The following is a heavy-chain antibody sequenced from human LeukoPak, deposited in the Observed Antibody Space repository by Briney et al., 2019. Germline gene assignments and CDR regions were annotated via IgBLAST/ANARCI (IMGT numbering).Heavy chain of an antibody. J-gene: IGHJ4*02. CDR1: GYTFTSYG. Sequence: VSVKVSCKASGYTFTSYGISWVRQAPGQGLEWMGWISAYNGNTNYAQKLQGRVTMTTDTSTSTAYMELRGLRSDDTAVYYCVPYYYDSSGYYADYWGQGTLVTVSS. V-gene: IGHV1-18*01. CDR3: VPYYYDSSGYYADY. D-gene: IGHD3-22*01. CDR2: ISAYNGNT.